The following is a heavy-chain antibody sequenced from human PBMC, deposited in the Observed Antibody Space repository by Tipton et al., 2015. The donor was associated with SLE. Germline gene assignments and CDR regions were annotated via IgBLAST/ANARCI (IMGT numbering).Heavy chain of an antibody. J-gene: IGHJ4*02. Sequence: TLSLTCTVSGGSISSYYWSWIRQPPGKGLEWIGYIYTSGSTNYNPSLKSRVTISVDTSKNQFSLKLSSVTAADTAVYYCAREEGYSYGYPYYFDYWGQGTLVTVSS. CDR3: AREEGYSYGYPYYFDY. CDR2: IYTSGST. CDR1: GGSISSYY. V-gene: IGHV4-4*09. D-gene: IGHD5-18*01.